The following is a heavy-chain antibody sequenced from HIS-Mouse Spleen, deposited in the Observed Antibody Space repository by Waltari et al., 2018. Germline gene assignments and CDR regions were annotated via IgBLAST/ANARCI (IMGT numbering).Heavy chain of an antibody. V-gene: IGHV3-9*01. Sequence: EVQLVESGGGLVQPGRSLRLSCAASGFTFDDYAMHWVRQAPGKGLEWGSGISWNSGSIGYADSVKGRFTISRDNAKNSLYLQMNSLRAEDTALYYCAKDIGSGDTAMVIDYWGQGTLVTVSS. J-gene: IGHJ4*02. CDR1: GFTFDDYA. CDR3: AKDIGSGDTAMVIDY. CDR2: ISWNSGSI. D-gene: IGHD5-18*01.